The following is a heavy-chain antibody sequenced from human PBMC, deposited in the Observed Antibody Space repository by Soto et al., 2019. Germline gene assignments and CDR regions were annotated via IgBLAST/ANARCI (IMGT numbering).Heavy chain of an antibody. CDR3: ARDGWAVAEN. J-gene: IGHJ4*02. CDR2: INSDGSTT. V-gene: IGHV3-74*01. D-gene: IGHD6-19*01. CDR1: GYNFSDFL. Sequence: VQLVESGGGLVQPGGSLRLSCAASGYNFSDFLMHWVRQVPGKGLVWVSRINSDGSTTDYADSVKGRFTISRDNAKNTLYLQMNNLRAEDTAVYYCARDGWAVAENWGRGTLVTVSS.